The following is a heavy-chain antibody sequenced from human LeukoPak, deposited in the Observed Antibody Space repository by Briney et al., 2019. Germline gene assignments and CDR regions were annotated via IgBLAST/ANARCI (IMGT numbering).Heavy chain of an antibody. D-gene: IGHD1-26*01. CDR2: IYYSGRT. Sequence: SETLSLTCTVSGGSININTYYWGWIRQPPGKGLEWIGTIYYSGRTYYNPSLKSRVTISVDTSKNQFSLKLSSVTAADTAVYYCARDQATIILGYFDYWGQGTLVTVSS. J-gene: IGHJ4*02. CDR3: ARDQATIILGYFDY. CDR1: GGSININTYY. V-gene: IGHV4-39*07.